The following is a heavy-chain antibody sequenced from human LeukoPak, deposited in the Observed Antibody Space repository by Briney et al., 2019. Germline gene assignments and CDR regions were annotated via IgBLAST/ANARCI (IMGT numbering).Heavy chain of an antibody. CDR2: IYYCGST. CDR1: GGSISSYY. CDR3: ARDVREGYYDSSGYYTDY. J-gene: IGHJ4*02. D-gene: IGHD3-22*01. V-gene: IGHV4-59*01. Sequence: PSETLSLTCTVSGGSISSYYWSWIRQPPGKGLEWIGYIYYCGSTNYNPSLKSRVTISVDTSKNQFSLKLSSVTAADTAVYYCARDVREGYYDSSGYYTDYWGQGTLVTVSS.